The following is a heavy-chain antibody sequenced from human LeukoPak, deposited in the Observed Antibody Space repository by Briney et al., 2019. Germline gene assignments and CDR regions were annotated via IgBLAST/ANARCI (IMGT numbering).Heavy chain of an antibody. CDR1: GYTFTRYY. J-gene: IGHJ4*02. D-gene: IGHD3-16*02. CDR2: INPIIGAT. V-gene: IGHV1-46*01. Sequence: ASVSVSCTTSGYTFTRYYMQSVRQAPGHGLEWMGIINPIIGATDYAQTFQGRVTMTRDTSTSTVYMELSSLRSEDTAMYYCARLPYRDGVAQDYWGQGTLVTVSP. CDR3: ARLPYRDGVAQDY.